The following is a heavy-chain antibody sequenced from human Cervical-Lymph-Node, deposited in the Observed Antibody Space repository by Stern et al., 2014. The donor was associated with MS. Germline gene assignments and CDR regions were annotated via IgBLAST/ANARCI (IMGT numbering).Heavy chain of an antibody. CDR3: AKVLDSSSYYYYGMDV. J-gene: IGHJ6*02. V-gene: IGHV3-23*01. Sequence: EVQLLESGGGLVQPGGSLRLSCAASGFTFSSYAMSWVRQAPGQGLEWVSTIRGSSGSTYYADSVKGRFTISRDNSKNTLYLQMNSLRGEDTAVYYCAKVLDSSSYYYYGMDVWGQGTTVTVSS. D-gene: IGHD6-13*01. CDR2: IRGSSGST. CDR1: GFTFSSYA.